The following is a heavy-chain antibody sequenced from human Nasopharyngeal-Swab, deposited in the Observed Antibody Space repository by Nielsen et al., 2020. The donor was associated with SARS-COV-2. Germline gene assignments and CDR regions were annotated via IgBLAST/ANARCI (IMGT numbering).Heavy chain of an antibody. V-gene: IGHV3-30*03. D-gene: IGHD4-17*01. Sequence: GESLKISCAASGFTFSRYGMHWVRQAPGKGLEWVAVISYDGSNKYYADSVKGRFTISRDNSKNTLYLQMNSLRAEDTAVYYCARDSDGYGDSGGNAFDIWGQGTMVTVSS. CDR1: GFTFSRYG. CDR2: ISYDGSNK. CDR3: ARDSDGYGDSGGNAFDI. J-gene: IGHJ3*02.